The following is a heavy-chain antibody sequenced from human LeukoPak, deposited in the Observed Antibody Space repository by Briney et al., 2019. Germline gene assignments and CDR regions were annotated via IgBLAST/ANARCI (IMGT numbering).Heavy chain of an antibody. D-gene: IGHD2-21*02. CDR2: ISYDGSNK. CDR1: GFTFSSYG. CDR3: AREPKNCGGDCYVLLDC. Sequence: GGSLRLSCAASGFTFSSYGMHWVRQAPGKGLEWVAVISYDGSNKYYADSVKGRFTISRDNSKNTLYLQMNSLRAEDTAVYYCAREPKNCGGDCYVLLDCWGPGSLVTVSS. J-gene: IGHJ4*02. V-gene: IGHV3-30*03.